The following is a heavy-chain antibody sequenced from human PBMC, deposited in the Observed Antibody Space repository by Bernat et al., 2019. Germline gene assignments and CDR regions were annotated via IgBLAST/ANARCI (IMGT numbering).Heavy chain of an antibody. CDR1: GFTFSSYS. CDR2: ISSSSSYI. Sequence: EVQLVESGGGLVKPGGSLRLSCAASGFTFSSYSMNWVRQAPGKGLEWVSSISSSSSYIYYADAVKGGFTISRDNAKDSLYLQMNSLRAEDTAVYYCARGYDGYIVWGQGTLVTVSS. D-gene: IGHD5-24*01. V-gene: IGHV3-21*01. J-gene: IGHJ4*02. CDR3: ARGYDGYIV.